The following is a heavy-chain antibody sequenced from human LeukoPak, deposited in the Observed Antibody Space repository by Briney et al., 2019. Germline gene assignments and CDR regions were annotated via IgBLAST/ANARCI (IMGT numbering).Heavy chain of an antibody. CDR1: VFTFSSYE. CDR3: ARKRVAATPGGRPNNWFDL. Sequence: PGGSLRLSCAASVFTFSSYEMNWVRQAPGKGLEWVSYISSSGSTIYYADSVKGRFTISRDNAKNSLYLQMNSLRAEDTGIYYCARKRVAATPGGRPNNWFDLCGQGTLVTVSP. D-gene: IGHD6-13*01. J-gene: IGHJ5*02. CDR2: ISSSGSTI. V-gene: IGHV3-48*03.